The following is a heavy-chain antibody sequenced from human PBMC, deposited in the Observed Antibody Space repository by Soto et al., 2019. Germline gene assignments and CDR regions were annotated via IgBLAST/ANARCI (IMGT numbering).Heavy chain of an antibody. Sequence: SSSTYYADSVKGRFTISRDNCKNTRYLQMNSLRAEDTAVYYCAKEVWSGPMDVWGQGTTVTVSS. CDR3: AKEVWSGPMDV. D-gene: IGHD3-3*01. CDR2: SSST. J-gene: IGHJ6*02. V-gene: IGHV3-NL1*01.